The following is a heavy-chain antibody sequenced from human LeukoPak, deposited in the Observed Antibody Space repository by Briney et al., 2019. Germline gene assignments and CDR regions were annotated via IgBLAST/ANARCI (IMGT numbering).Heavy chain of an antibody. Sequence: GGSLRLSCEASGFTFSSYEMNWVRQAPGKGLEWVSYISSSGSTIYYADSVKGRFTISRDNAKNSLYLQMNSLRAEDTAVYYCARDDGDYAFDYWGQGTLVTVSS. V-gene: IGHV3-48*03. CDR1: GFTFSSYE. CDR2: ISSSGSTI. CDR3: ARDDGDYAFDY. J-gene: IGHJ4*02. D-gene: IGHD4-17*01.